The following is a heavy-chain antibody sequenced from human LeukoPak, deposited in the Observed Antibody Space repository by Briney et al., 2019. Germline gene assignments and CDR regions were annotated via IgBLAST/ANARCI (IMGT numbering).Heavy chain of an antibody. V-gene: IGHV3-23*01. CDR3: AKDLALAGTGGGFDV. CDR1: GFTFTTYA. J-gene: IGHJ3*01. Sequence: GGSLRLSRAASGFTFTTYAINWVRQAPGKGLEWVSGISGDGDKAYYADSVKGRFTISRDNSKNTVSLQMSSLRGEDTALYYCAKDLALAGTGGGFDVWGQGTRVAVSS. CDR2: ISGDGDKA. D-gene: IGHD6-19*01.